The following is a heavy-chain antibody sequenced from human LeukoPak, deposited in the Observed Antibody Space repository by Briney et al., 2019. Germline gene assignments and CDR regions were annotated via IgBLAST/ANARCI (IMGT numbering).Heavy chain of an antibody. CDR3: ARDRRRIAAYYFAY. J-gene: IGHJ4*02. Sequence: GGSLRLSRAPSSFTLSSYAIGSVRQAPGKGLGWVAFISADGRDKHHAESVKGRFTISRDNSKNTLYLQTNSLRAESTAVYYCARDRRRIAAYYFAYWGQGTLVTVSS. CDR1: SFTLSSYA. V-gene: IGHV3-30*03. D-gene: IGHD6-25*01. CDR2: ISADGRDK.